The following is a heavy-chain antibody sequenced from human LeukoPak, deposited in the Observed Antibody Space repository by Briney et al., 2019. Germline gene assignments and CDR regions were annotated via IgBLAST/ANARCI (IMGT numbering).Heavy chain of an antibody. CDR3: ARHVDDWVASVVVPAAAFDY. CDR1: GYSICSGYY. J-gene: IGHJ4*02. D-gene: IGHD2-2*03. CDR2: IYHSGST. Sequence: PSETLSLTCTVSGYSICSGYYWGWIGQPPGKGLEWIGSIYHSGSTYYNPSLKSRVTISVDTSKNQFSLKLSSVTAADTAVYYCARHVDDWVASVVVPAAAFDYWGQGTLVTVSS. V-gene: IGHV4-38-2*02.